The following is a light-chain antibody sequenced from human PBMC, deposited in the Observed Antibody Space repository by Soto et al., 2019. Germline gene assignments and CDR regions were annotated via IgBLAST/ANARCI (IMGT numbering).Light chain of an antibody. CDR1: QSISSW. V-gene: IGKV1-5*01. CDR3: QQYNSYSGT. J-gene: IGKJ1*01. CDR2: DAS. Sequence: IQMTHSPSTLSASVGARVTITCRASQSISSWLAWYQQKPGKAPKLLIYDASSLESGVPSRFSGSGSGTEFTLTISSLQPDDFATYYCQQYNSYSGTFGQGSKVDI.